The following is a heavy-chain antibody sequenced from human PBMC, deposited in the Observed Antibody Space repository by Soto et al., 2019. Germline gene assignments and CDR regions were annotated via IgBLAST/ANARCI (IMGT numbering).Heavy chain of an antibody. CDR1: GFAFDDYG. CDR3: ARGDYCRATSCYLFFAH. CDR2: INWNGASA. V-gene: IGHV3-20*04. Sequence: SGGSLRLSCAGSGFAFDDYGMSWVRQTPGKGPEWVSGINWNGASAGYADSVKGRFTISRDNAKNSLYVQMNNLRAEDTAFYYCARGDYCRATSCYLFFAHWGQGTLVTVSS. J-gene: IGHJ4*02. D-gene: IGHD2-2*01.